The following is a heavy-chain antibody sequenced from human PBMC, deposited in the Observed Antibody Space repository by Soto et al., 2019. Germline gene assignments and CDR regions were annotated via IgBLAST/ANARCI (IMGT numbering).Heavy chain of an antibody. V-gene: IGHV3-30*18. D-gene: IGHD3-22*01. CDR2: ISYDGSNK. CDR1: GFTFSSYG. Sequence: SLRLSCAASGFTFSSYGMHWVRQAPGKGLEWVAVISYDGSNKYYADSVKGRFTISRDNSKNTLYLQMNSLRAEDTAVYYCAKDWDDNYYDSSFWGQGTLVTVSS. J-gene: IGHJ4*02. CDR3: AKDWDDNYYDSSF.